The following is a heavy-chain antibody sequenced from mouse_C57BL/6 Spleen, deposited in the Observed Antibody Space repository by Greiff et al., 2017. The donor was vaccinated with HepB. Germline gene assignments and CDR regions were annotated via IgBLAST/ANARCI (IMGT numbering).Heavy chain of an antibody. CDR1: GYTFTSYW. J-gene: IGHJ2*01. CDR2: IDPSDSYT. V-gene: IGHV1-50*01. Sequence: QVQLQQPGAELVKPGASVKLSCKASGYTFTSYWMQWVKQRPGQGLEWIGEIDPSDSYTNYNQKFKGKATLTVDTSSSTAYRQLSSLTSEDSAVYYWAKGGTAQGTYFDYWGQGTTLTVSS. D-gene: IGHD3-2*02. CDR3: AKGGTAQGTYFDY.